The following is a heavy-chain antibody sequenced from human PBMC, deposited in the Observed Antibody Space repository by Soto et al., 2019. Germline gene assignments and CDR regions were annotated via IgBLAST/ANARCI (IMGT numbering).Heavy chain of an antibody. CDR1: GGSFSGYY. Sequence: PSETLSLTCAVYGGSFSGYYWSWIRQPPGKGLEWIGEINHSGSTNYNPSLKSRVTISVDTSKNKFSLKLSSVTAADTAVYYCSRGKGVVTARYYYYYGMDVWGQGTTVTVSS. CDR3: SRGKGVVTARYYYYYGMDV. V-gene: IGHV4-34*01. CDR2: INHSGST. D-gene: IGHD2-21*02. J-gene: IGHJ6*02.